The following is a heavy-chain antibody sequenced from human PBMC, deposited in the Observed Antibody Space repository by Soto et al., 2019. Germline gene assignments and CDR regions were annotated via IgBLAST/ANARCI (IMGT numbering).Heavy chain of an antibody. D-gene: IGHD3-9*01. V-gene: IGHV3-23*01. CDR2: ISGSDGST. Sequence: GGSLRLSCAASEFTFISYAMSWGRQAPGKGLEWVSSISGSDGSTYSAESVKGRFTISRDTSKNTLYLEMNSLRAEDTAVYYCAKARYYDILTGKNWFDPWGQGTLVTVSS. CDR3: AKARYYDILTGKNWFDP. J-gene: IGHJ5*02. CDR1: EFTFISYA.